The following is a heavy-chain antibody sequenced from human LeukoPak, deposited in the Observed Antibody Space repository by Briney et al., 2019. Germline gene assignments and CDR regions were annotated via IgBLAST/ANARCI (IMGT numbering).Heavy chain of an antibody. J-gene: IGHJ6*03. D-gene: IGHD6-6*01. CDR1: GYTFTSYD. Sequence: ASVKVSCKAFGYTFTSYDINWVRHATGQGLEWMGWMNPNSGNTGYAQKSQGRVTMTRNTSISTAYMELSSLRSEDTAVYYCARSTGSSLYYYYYYYMDVWGKGTTVTVSS. CDR2: MNPNSGNT. CDR3: ARSTGSSLYYYYYYYMDV. V-gene: IGHV1-8*01.